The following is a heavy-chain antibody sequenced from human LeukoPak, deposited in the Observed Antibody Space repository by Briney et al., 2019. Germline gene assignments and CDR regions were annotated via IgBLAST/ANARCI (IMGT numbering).Heavy chain of an antibody. V-gene: IGHV3-30*18. J-gene: IGHJ4*02. Sequence: PGGSLRLSCAASGFTFSSYGMHWVRQAPGKGLEWVAVISYDGSNKYYADSVKGRFTISRDNSKNTLYLQMNSLRAEDTAVYYCAKDESSVTSWVYWGQGTLVTVSS. CDR1: GFTFSSYG. CDR3: AKDESSVTSWVY. CDR2: ISYDGSNK. D-gene: IGHD2-2*01.